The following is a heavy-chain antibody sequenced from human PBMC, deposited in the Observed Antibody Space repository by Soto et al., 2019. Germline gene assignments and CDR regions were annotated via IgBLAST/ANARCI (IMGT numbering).Heavy chain of an antibody. CDR3: ARDHPISGSYYRRHYYYGMDV. J-gene: IGHJ6*02. V-gene: IGHV1-69*01. D-gene: IGHD1-26*01. CDR2: IIPIFGTA. Sequence: QVQLVQSGAEVKKPGSSVKVSCKASGGTFSSYAISWVRQAPGQGLEWMGGIIPIFGTANYAQKFQGRVTMTADASTSKAYMELSSLRSEDTGVYYCARDHPISGSYYRRHYYYGMDVLGQGTTVSVSS. CDR1: GGTFSSYA.